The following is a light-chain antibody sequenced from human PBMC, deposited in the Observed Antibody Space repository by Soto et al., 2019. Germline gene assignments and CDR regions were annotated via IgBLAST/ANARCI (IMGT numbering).Light chain of an antibody. J-gene: IGKJ4*01. V-gene: IGKV3-15*01. CDR3: QQYNNWPLT. CDR2: DAS. CDR1: QSFSSN. Sequence: EIVMTQSPATLSVSPGERATLSCRASQSFSSNLAWYQQKPGQAPRLLIYDASTRATGIPGRFSGSGSGTEFTLTISGLQSEDFAVYYCQQYNNWPLTFGGGTKVEI.